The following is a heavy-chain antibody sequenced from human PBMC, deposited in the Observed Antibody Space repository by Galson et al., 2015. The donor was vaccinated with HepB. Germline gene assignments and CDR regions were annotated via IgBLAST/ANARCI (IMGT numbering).Heavy chain of an antibody. CDR3: AKEKTSAGFFDY. V-gene: IGHV3-30*18. J-gene: IGHJ4*02. CDR1: GFTFSSYG. CDR2: ISYDGSNK. Sequence: SLRLSCAASGFTFSSYGMHWVRQAPGKGLEWVAVISYDGSNKYYADSVKGRFTISRDNSKNTLYLQMNSLRAEDTAVYFCAKEKTSAGFFDYWGQGTLVTVSS.